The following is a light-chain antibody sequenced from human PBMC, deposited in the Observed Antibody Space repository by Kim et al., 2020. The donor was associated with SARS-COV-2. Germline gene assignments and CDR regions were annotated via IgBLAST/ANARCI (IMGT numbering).Light chain of an antibody. Sequence: SLAPGESATLYCRASQSVSRNLAWYLRKPGQAPRLLIYGASTRATGIPARFSGSGSGTEFTLTISSLQSEDFALYYCQQYNDWPGTFGQGTKVEIK. J-gene: IGKJ1*01. V-gene: IGKV3-15*01. CDR3: QQYNDWPGT. CDR1: QSVSRN. CDR2: GAS.